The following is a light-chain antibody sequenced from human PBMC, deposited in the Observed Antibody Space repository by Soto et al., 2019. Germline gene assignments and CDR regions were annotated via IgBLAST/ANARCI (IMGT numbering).Light chain of an antibody. CDR3: QQSYSTPRT. V-gene: IGKV1-39*01. Sequence: DIQMTQSPSSLSASVGDRVTITCRASQSISSSLNWYRQRPGKAPQLLIYDASTLQSGVPSRFSGSGSGTDFTLTISSLQPEDFAAYHCQQSYSTPRTFGQGTQGEMK. J-gene: IGKJ1*01. CDR2: DAS. CDR1: QSISSS.